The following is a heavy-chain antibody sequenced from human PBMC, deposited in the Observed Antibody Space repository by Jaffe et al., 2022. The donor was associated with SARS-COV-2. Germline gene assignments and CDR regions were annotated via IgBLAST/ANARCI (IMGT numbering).Heavy chain of an antibody. CDR3: ATGRRLGSEEY. J-gene: IGHJ4*02. CDR1: GFTFSDYW. CDR2: IKSDGTTT. Sequence: EVHLVESGGGLAQPGGSLRLSCAASGFTFSDYWMHWVRQAPGKGLVWVSGIKSDGTTTRYADSVKGRFTISRDNAKNTLYLQMNSLRAEDAAVYYCATGRRLGSEEYWGQGTLVTVSS. V-gene: IGHV3-74*01. D-gene: IGHD3-16*01.